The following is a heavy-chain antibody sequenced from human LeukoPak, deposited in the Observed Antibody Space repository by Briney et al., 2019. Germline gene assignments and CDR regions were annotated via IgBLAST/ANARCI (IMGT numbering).Heavy chain of an antibody. CDR3: AKSQDDFWSGYPLFLDY. Sequence: PGGSLRLSCAASGFSFRDFWMTWVRQAPGKGLEWVSAISGSGGSTYYADSVKGRFTISRDNSKNTLYLQMNSLRAEDTAVYYRAKSQDDFWSGYPLFLDYWGQGTLVTVSS. J-gene: IGHJ4*02. D-gene: IGHD3-3*01. CDR2: ISGSGGST. V-gene: IGHV3-23*01. CDR1: GFSFRDFW.